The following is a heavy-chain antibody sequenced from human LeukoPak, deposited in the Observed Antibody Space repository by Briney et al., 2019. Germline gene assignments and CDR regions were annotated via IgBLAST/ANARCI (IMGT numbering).Heavy chain of an antibody. Sequence: SETLSLTCAVYGGSFSGYYWSWIRQPPGKGLEWIGEINHSGSTNYNPSLKSRVTISVDTSKNQFSLKLSSVTAADTAVYYCARSTRIAADYRGQGTLVTVSS. J-gene: IGHJ4*02. CDR2: INHSGST. V-gene: IGHV4-34*01. CDR1: GGSFSGYY. CDR3: ARSTRIAADY. D-gene: IGHD6-13*01.